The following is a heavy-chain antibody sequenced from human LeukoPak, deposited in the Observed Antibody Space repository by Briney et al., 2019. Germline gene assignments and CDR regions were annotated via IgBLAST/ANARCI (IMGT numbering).Heavy chain of an antibody. CDR2: ITSNGGST. V-gene: IGHV3-64D*06. CDR1: GFTFSSYA. Sequence: GGSLRLSCSGSGFTFSSYAMHWVRQAPGKGLEYVSAITSNGGSTYYADSVKGKFTISRDNPKNTLYLQMSSLRAEDTAVYYCVKKTTSWYYFDYWGQGTLVTVSS. J-gene: IGHJ4*02. CDR3: VKKTTSWYYFDY. D-gene: IGHD2-2*01.